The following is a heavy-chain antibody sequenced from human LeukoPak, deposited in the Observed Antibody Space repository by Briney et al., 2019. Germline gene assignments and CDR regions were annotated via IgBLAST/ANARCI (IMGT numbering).Heavy chain of an antibody. CDR3: ARASFGSGHYGMDV. J-gene: IGHJ6*02. Sequence: GGSLRLSCAASGFTVSSNYMSWVRQAPGKGLEWVSVIYSGGSTYYADSVKGRFTISRHNSKNTLYLQMNSLRAEDTAVYYCARASFGSGHYGMDVWGQGTTVTASS. CDR2: IYSGGST. V-gene: IGHV3-53*04. D-gene: IGHD2-15*01. CDR1: GFTVSSNY.